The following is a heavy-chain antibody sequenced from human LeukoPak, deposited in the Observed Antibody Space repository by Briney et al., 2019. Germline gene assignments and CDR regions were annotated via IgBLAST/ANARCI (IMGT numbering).Heavy chain of an antibody. CDR3: AGSGSHNWFDP. V-gene: IGHV3-30*03. Sequence: GGSLRLSCAASGFTFSSSAMSWVRQAPGKGLEWVAVISYDGSNKYYADSVKGRFTISRDNSKNTLYLQMNSLRAEDTAVYYCAGSGSHNWFDPWGQGTLVTVSS. CDR2: ISYDGSNK. CDR1: GFTFSSSA. J-gene: IGHJ5*02. D-gene: IGHD1-26*01.